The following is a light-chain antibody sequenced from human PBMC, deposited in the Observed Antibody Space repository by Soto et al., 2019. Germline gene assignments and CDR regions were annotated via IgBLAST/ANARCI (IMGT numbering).Light chain of an antibody. CDR1: QSISRS. CDR2: DAS. Sequence: EVVLTQSPATLSLSPVESATLSCRASQSISRSLGWYQQKPGQSPRLLIYDASIRAAGIPARFRGGGSGTDFTLAISSLAPEDFAIYYCKQRGTWPRVTFGGGTKVEIK. CDR3: KQRGTWPRVT. V-gene: IGKV3-11*01. J-gene: IGKJ4*01.